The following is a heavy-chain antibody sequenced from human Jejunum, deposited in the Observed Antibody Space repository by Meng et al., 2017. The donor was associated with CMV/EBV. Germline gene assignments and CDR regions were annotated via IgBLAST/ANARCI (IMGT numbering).Heavy chain of an antibody. J-gene: IGHJ4*02. Sequence: ASGFPVNNTYMAWVRQAPGKGLEWVSLIYSGGGTYYGDSVKGRFTISRDNSKNTLYLQMNTLRAEDTAVYYCARGDYYEKDYYFDYWGRGTMVTVSS. V-gene: IGHV3-53*01. CDR2: IYSGGGT. CDR3: ARGDYYEKDYYFDY. CDR1: GFPVNNTY. D-gene: IGHD3-22*01.